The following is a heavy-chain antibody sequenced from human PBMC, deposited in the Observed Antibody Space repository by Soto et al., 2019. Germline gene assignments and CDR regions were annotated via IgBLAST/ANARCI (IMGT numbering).Heavy chain of an antibody. D-gene: IGHD3-22*01. CDR3: ARSSRPGDEYYDSSGCLSHFDY. Sequence: QVQLVQSGAEVKKPGSSVKVSCKASGGTFSSYAISWVRQAPGQGLEWMGGIIPIFGTANYAQKFKGRVTITADESTSTAYMELSSLRSEDTAVYYCARSSRPGDEYYDSSGCLSHFDYWGQGTLVTVSS. CDR1: GGTFSSYA. J-gene: IGHJ4*02. CDR2: IIPIFGTA. V-gene: IGHV1-69*01.